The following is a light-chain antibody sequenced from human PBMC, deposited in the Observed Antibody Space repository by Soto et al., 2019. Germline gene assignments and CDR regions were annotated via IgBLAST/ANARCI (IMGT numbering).Light chain of an antibody. CDR1: QSVSSNY. V-gene: IGKV3-20*01. CDR3: HQYASSPLT. J-gene: IGKJ4*01. Sequence: EIVLTQSPGTLSLSPGERAALSCRASQSVSSNYLAWYQQKPGQAPRLLIYGASSRATGIPDRFSGSGSGTDFTLTISRLEPEDFAVYYCHQYASSPLTLGGGTKVEIK. CDR2: GAS.